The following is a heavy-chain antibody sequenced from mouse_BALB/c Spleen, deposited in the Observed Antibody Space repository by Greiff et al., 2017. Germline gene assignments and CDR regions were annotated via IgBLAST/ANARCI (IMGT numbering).Heavy chain of an antibody. D-gene: IGHD2-14*01. CDR2: IDPENGNT. V-gene: IGHV14-1*02. CDR3: APYRPYAMDY. CDR1: GFNIKDYY. Sequence: VQLQQSGAELVRPGALVKLSCKASGFNIKDYYMHWVKQRPEQGLEWIGWIDPENGNTIYDPKFQGKASITADTSSNTAYLQLSSLTSEDTAVYYCAPYRPYAMDYWGQGTSVTVSS. J-gene: IGHJ4*01.